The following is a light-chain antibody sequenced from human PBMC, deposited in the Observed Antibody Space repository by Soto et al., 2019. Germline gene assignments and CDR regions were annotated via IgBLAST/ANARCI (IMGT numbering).Light chain of an antibody. CDR1: SSDVGGYNY. Sequence: QSAPTQPPSASGSPGQSVTISCTGTSSDVGGYNYVSWYQQHPGKAPKLMIYEVSKRPSGVPDRFSGSKSGNTASLTVSGLQAEDEADYYCSSYAGSNNFVFGGGTQLNVL. J-gene: IGLJ2*01. CDR3: SSYAGSNNFV. V-gene: IGLV2-8*01. CDR2: EVS.